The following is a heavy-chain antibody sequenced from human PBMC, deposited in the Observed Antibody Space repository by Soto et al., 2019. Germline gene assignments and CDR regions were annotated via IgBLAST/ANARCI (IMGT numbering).Heavy chain of an antibody. D-gene: IGHD6-19*01. CDR1: GGSFSSYG. V-gene: IGHV1-69*06. CDR2: IIPIFGTI. J-gene: IGHJ6*02. CDR3: ARDWSNSWRSSAYGMDV. Sequence: QMQLVQSGAEVKKPGSSVKVSCKASGGSFSSYGITWVRQAPGQGLEWMGGIIPIFGTIDYAQKFQGRVTIIADISTSTAYMGLGSLRSEDTAVYYCARDWSNSWRSSAYGMDVWGQGTTVTVSS.